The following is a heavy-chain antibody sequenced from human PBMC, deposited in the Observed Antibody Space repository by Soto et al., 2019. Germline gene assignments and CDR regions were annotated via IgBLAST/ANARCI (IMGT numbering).Heavy chain of an antibody. CDR2: TYYRSKWYN. J-gene: IGHJ6*02. D-gene: IGHD1-7*01. Sequence: SQTLSLTCAISGDSVSSNSAAWNWIRQSPSRGLEWLGRTYYRSKWYNDYAVSVKSRITINPDTSKNQFSLQLNSVTPEDTAVYYCATDCPELQRPYYYGMDVWGQGTTVTVSS. CDR3: ATDCPELQRPYYYGMDV. CDR1: GDSVSSNSAA. V-gene: IGHV6-1*01.